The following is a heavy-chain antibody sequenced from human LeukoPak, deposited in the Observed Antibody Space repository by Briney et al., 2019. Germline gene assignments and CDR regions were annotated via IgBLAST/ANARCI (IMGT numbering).Heavy chain of an antibody. Sequence: GGSLRLSCAASGFTFSSYSMNWVRQAPGKGLEWVSSISSSSSYIYYADSVKGRFTISRDNAKNSLYLQMNSLRAEDTALYYCAKGNVDIVATTFDYWGQGTLVTVSS. D-gene: IGHD5-12*01. CDR2: ISSSSSYI. CDR3: AKGNVDIVATTFDY. CDR1: GFTFSSYS. J-gene: IGHJ4*02. V-gene: IGHV3-21*04.